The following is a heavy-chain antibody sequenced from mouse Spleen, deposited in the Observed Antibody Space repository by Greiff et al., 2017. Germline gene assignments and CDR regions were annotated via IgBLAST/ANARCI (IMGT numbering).Heavy chain of an antibody. CDR3: ARFYYDYDDWYFDV. V-gene: IGHV3-6*01. J-gene: IGHJ1*01. Sequence: EVQLQESGPGLVKPSQSLSLTCSVTGYSITSGYYWNWIRQFPGNKLEWMGYISYDGSNNYNPSLKNRISITRDTSKNQFFLKLNSVTTEDTATYYCARFYYDYDDWYFDVWGAGTTVTVSS. D-gene: IGHD2-4*01. CDR1: GYSITSGYY. CDR2: ISYDGSN.